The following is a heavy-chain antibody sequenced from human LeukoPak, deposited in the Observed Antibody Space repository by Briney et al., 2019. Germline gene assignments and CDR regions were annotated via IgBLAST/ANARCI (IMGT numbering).Heavy chain of an antibody. J-gene: IGHJ6*02. CDR3: ASMTTVTTRSNYYYYYGMDV. Sequence: SVNVSCKASGGTFSSYAISWVRQAPGQGLEWMGRIIPILGIANYAQKFQGRVTITADKSTSTAYMELSSLRSEDTAVYYCASMTTVTTRSNYYYYYGMDVWGQGTTVTVSS. V-gene: IGHV1-69*04. D-gene: IGHD4-17*01. CDR2: IIPILGIA. CDR1: GGTFSSYA.